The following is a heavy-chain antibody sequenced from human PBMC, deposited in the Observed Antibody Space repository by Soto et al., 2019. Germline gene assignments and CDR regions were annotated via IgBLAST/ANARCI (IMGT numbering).Heavy chain of an antibody. Sequence: SETLSLTCTVSGTSMSGHFWSWMRQPPGKGLEWIGYGYYSGSTLYNPSLKSRVTISLDTSKNHFSLRLSSVTSADTAVYYCASPVGGSEAFDIWGQGTMVTVSS. CDR2: GYYSGST. D-gene: IGHD2-15*01. CDR3: ASPVGGSEAFDI. V-gene: IGHV4-59*11. CDR1: GTSMSGHF. J-gene: IGHJ3*02.